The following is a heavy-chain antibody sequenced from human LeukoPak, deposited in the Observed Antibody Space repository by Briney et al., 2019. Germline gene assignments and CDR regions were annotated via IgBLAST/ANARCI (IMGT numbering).Heavy chain of an antibody. Sequence: PGGSLRLSCAASGFTFDDYAMHWVRQAPGKGLEWVPGISWNSGSIGYADSVKGRFTISRDNAKSSLYLQMNSLRAEDTALYYCAKPPRGVVVVAATLFDYWGQGTLVTVSS. V-gene: IGHV3-9*01. CDR1: GFTFDDYA. J-gene: IGHJ4*02. D-gene: IGHD2-15*01. CDR3: AKPPRGVVVVAATLFDY. CDR2: ISWNSGSI.